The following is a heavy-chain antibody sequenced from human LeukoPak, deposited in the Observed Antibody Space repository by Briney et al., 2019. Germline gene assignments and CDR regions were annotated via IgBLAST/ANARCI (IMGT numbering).Heavy chain of an antibody. CDR1: EYTFTGYY. CDR3: ARDAPKTGYSSI. D-gene: IGHD6-13*01. J-gene: IGHJ4*02. Sequence: ASVKVSCKASEYTFTGYYIHWVRQAPGQGLEWMGWINPNSGGTNYAQKFQGRVTMTRDTSISTAYMELSRLRSDDTAVYYCARDAPKTGYSSIWGQGTLVTVSS. CDR2: INPNSGGT. V-gene: IGHV1-2*02.